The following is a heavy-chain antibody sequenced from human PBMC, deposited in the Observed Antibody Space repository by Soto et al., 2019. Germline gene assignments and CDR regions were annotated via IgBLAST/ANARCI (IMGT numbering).Heavy chain of an antibody. Sequence: QVPLQESGPGLVKPSQTRSLTCTVSGGSISSGDYYWSWIRQPPGKGLEWIGYIYYSGSTFYNPYLQSRVTLSVDTSKNQFSLKLSSVTAADTAVYYCARDRGYCSGGRCYPTPWFDPWGQGTLVTVSS. CDR1: GGSISSGDYY. V-gene: IGHV4-30-4*01. CDR2: IYYSGST. J-gene: IGHJ5*02. CDR3: ARDRGYCSGGRCYPTPWFDP. D-gene: IGHD2-15*01.